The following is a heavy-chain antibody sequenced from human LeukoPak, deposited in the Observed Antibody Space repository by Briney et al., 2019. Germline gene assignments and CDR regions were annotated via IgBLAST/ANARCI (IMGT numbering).Heavy chain of an antibody. CDR3: ARENLDYSSSLYYYYRAV. CDR2: ISSSGSTI. J-gene: IGHJ6*03. V-gene: IGHV3-11*04. Sequence: GGSLRLSCAASGFTFSDYYMSWIRQAPGKGLESVSYISSSGSTIYYADSVKGRFTISRDNAKNSLSLQMNSLRAEDTAVYYCARENLDYSSSLYYYYRAVWGKGTTVTVSS. CDR1: GFTFSDYY. D-gene: IGHD6-6*01.